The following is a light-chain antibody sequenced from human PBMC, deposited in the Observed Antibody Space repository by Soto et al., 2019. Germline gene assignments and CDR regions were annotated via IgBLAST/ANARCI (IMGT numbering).Light chain of an antibody. Sequence: EIVMTQSPATLSVSPGERVTLSCRVSQSVSGNLAWYQQKPGQAPRLLIYGASTRATGIPARFSGSGSGTEFTLTINSLQSEDFAVYYCQQYNNWPPLTFGGGTKVEIK. CDR3: QQYNNWPPLT. CDR2: GAS. CDR1: QSVSGN. J-gene: IGKJ4*01. V-gene: IGKV3-15*01.